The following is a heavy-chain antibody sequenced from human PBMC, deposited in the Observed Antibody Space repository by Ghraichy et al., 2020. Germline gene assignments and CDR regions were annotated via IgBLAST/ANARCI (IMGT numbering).Heavy chain of an antibody. CDR3: ARQRGEDSPMVIPWFDP. J-gene: IGHJ5*02. Sequence: SETLSLTCIVSGGSVSNNYWSWIRQPPGKGLEWLGYIHYNGGTKYNPSLKNRLSISLDTSKNQFSLKLTSVTAADTAVYYCARQRGEDSPMVIPWFDPWGQGTLVTVSS. CDR1: GGSVSNNY. V-gene: IGHV4-59*08. D-gene: IGHD5-18*01. CDR2: IHYNGGT.